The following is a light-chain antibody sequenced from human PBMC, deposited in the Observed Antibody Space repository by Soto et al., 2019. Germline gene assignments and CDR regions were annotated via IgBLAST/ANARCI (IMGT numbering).Light chain of an antibody. CDR2: GAS. J-gene: IGKJ5*01. V-gene: IGKV3-20*01. CDR3: QQYGSSPLT. Sequence: EIVLTQSPDTLSLSPGDRATLSCRASQSVSSSYLAWYQQKPGQAPRLLSYGASSRATGIPDRFSGSGSGTDFTLTISRLEPEDFAVYYCQQYGSSPLTFGGGTRLEI. CDR1: QSVSSSY.